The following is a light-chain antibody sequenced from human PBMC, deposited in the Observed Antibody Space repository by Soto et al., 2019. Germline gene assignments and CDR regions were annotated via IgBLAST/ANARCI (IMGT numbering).Light chain of an antibody. Sequence: DIVMTQSPDSLAVSLGERATINCKSSQSVLSSSNNKNFLAWYQQKPGQSPKLLIYWASTRESGVPDRFSGSGSETHFTLTISSLQAEYVAVYYCQQYYRIPYTFGQRTKLEIK. J-gene: IGKJ2*01. CDR2: WAS. V-gene: IGKV4-1*01. CDR1: QSVLSSSNNKNF. CDR3: QQYYRIPYT.